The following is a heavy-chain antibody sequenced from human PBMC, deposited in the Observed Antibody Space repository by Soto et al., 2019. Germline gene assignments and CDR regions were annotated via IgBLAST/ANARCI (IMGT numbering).Heavy chain of an antibody. CDR3: ARNDILTGYSYYYGMDV. D-gene: IGHD3-9*01. Sequence: SETLSLTCAVYGGSFSGYYWSWIRQPPGKGLEWIGEINHSGSTNYNPSLKSRVTISVDTSKNQFSLKLSSVTAADTAVYYCARNDILTGYSYYYGMDVWGQGTTVTVSS. CDR2: INHSGST. V-gene: IGHV4-34*01. J-gene: IGHJ6*02. CDR1: GGSFSGYY.